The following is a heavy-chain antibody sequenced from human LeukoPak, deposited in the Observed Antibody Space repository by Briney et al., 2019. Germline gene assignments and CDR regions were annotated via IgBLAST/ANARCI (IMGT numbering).Heavy chain of an antibody. CDR3: AREPTTVTTDASFDY. D-gene: IGHD4-17*01. CDR2: IRGSGGSK. CDR1: GFTFSSYA. V-gene: IGHV3-23*01. J-gene: IGHJ4*02. Sequence: PGGSLRLSCAASGFTFSSYAMSWVRQAPGKGLEWVSAIRGSGGSKYYADSVKGRFTISRDNAKNSLYLQMNSLRAEDTAVYYCAREPTTVTTDASFDYWGQGTLVTVSS.